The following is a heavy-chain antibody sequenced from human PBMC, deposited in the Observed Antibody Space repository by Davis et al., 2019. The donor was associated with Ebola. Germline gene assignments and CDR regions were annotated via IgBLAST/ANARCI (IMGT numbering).Heavy chain of an antibody. CDR2: ISSDSDYI. D-gene: IGHD3-10*01. CDR3: VRERGPYILGWFEPFDI. J-gene: IGHJ3*02. V-gene: IGHV3-21*01. Sequence: GESLKISCAASGFTFSSYAMSWVRQAPGKGLEWVSSISSDSDYIYYADSAKGRFTISRDNAQNLLVLQMDSLTAEDTAVYYCVRERGPYILGWFEPFDIWGQGTRVTVSS. CDR1: GFTFSSYA.